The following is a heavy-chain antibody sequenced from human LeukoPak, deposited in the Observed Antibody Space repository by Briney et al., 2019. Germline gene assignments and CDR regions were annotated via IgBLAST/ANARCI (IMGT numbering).Heavy chain of an antibody. V-gene: IGHV3-21*01. CDR2: VSSTSDYI. D-gene: IGHD5-24*01. Sequence: PGGSLRLSCAASGFIFTNDDLNWVRQAPGKGLEWVSSVSSTSDYIYYAEFVKGRFTISRGNAKNSLYLQMNSLRAEDTAVYYCAQRNEEQMATEHWGQGTLVTVSS. J-gene: IGHJ1*01. CDR3: AQRNEEQMATEH. CDR1: GFIFTNDD.